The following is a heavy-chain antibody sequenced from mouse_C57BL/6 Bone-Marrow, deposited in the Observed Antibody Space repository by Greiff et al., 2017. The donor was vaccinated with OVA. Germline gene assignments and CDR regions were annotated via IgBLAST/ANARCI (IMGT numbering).Heavy chain of an antibody. CDR3: VRHDSNYPFAY. CDR1: GFSFNTYA. CDR2: IRSKSNNYAT. D-gene: IGHD2-5*01. V-gene: IGHV10-1*01. Sequence: EVTLVESGGGLVQPKGSLKLSCAASGFSFNTYAMNWVRQAPGKGLEWVARIRSKSNNYATYYADSVKDRFTISRDDSESMLYLQMNNLKTEDTAMYYCVRHDSNYPFAYWGQGTLVTVSA. J-gene: IGHJ3*01.